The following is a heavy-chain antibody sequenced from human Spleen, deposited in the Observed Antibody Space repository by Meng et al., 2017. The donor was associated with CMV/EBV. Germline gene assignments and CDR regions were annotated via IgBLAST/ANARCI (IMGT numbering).Heavy chain of an antibody. D-gene: IGHD5-18*01. V-gene: IGHV4-34*01. CDR2: INHSGST. CDR3: ARSDGRIAPGHY. J-gene: IGHJ4*02. Sequence: QVQRQKSGPGLVKPSEPLSLTCAVCGGPFRGCYWSWTRQPPGKGLEWIGEINHSGSTNYNPSLKSRVTISVDTSKNQFSLKLSSVTAADTAVYYCARSDGRIAPGHYWGQGTLVTVSS. CDR1: GGPFRGCY.